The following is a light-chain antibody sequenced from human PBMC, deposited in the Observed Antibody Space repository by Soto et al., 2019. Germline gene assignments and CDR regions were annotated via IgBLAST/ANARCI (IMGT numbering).Light chain of an antibody. CDR3: QKSYRTPQIN. CDR2: AAS. Sequence: DIQMTRSPSSLAASVVDIVTVTCRSSQSISSYLNWYQQKPGKAPKLMIYAASSLQSGVPQRFSGSGSGTDFTLTISSLKPEDFATYYCQKSYRTPQINFGNGKRRAIK. V-gene: IGKV1-39*01. J-gene: IGKJ5*01. CDR1: QSISSY.